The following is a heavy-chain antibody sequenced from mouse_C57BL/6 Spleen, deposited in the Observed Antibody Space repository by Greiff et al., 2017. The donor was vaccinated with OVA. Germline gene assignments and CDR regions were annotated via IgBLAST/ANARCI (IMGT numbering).Heavy chain of an antibody. V-gene: IGHV1-15*01. J-gene: IGHJ2*01. CDR3: TRSLIYYDGSYFDY. CDR2: IAPETGGT. D-gene: IGHD1-1*01. Sequence: VQVQQSGAELVRPGASVTLSCKASGYTFTDYEMHWVKQTPVHGLEWIGAIAPETGGTAYNQKFKGKAILTADKSSSTAYMELRSLTSEDSAVYYCTRSLIYYDGSYFDYWGQGTTLTVSS. CDR1: GYTFTDYE.